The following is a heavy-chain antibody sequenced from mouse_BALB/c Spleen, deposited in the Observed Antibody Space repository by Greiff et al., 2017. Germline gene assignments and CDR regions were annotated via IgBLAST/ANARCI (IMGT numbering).Heavy chain of an antibody. CDR2: IDTSDSYT. D-gene: IGHD2-14*01. CDR3: ARGGYLYDFDY. V-gene: IGHV1-69*01. Sequence: QVQLQQPGAELVMPGASVKMSCTASGYTFTDYWMHWVKQRPGQGLEWIGAIDTSDSYTSYNQKFKGKATLTVDESSSTAYMQLSSLTSEDSAVYYCARGGYLYDFDYWGQGTTLTVSS. CDR1: GYTFTDYW. J-gene: IGHJ2*01.